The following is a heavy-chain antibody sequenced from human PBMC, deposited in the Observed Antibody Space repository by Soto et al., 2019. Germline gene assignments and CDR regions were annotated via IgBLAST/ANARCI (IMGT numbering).Heavy chain of an antibody. V-gene: IGHV4-59*08. CDR1: GGSISSYY. J-gene: IGHJ4*02. CDR2: IYYSGST. CDR3: ARQWGDYACDY. Sequence: QVQLQESGPGLVKPSETLSLTCTVSGGSISSYYWSWIRQPPGKGLEWIGYIYYSGSTNYNPSLKSRVTISVDTSKNQFSLKLSSVTAADTAVYYCARQWGDYACDYWGQGTLVTVSS. D-gene: IGHD4-17*01.